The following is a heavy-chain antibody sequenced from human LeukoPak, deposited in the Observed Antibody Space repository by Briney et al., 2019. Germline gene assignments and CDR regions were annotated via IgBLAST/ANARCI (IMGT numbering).Heavy chain of an antibody. J-gene: IGHJ4*02. CDR2: ISYSGST. V-gene: IGHV4-59*11. Sequence: TSETLSLTCTVSGGSISSHYWSWIRQPPGKGLEWIGYISYSGSTNYNPSLKSRVTISLDTSKSQFSLNLNSVTAADTAVHYCARGRQVGNTGYYFDYWGQGTLVTVSS. D-gene: IGHD1-26*01. CDR3: ARGRQVGNTGYYFDY. CDR1: GGSISSHY.